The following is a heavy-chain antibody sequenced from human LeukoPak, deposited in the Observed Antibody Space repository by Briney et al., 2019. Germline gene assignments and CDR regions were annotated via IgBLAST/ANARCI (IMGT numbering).Heavy chain of an antibody. CDR1: GFTFSSYS. CDR3: AGRIAARPFSPPFDY. J-gene: IGHJ4*02. CDR2: IADSGIHT. Sequence: GGSLRLSSAASGFTFSSYSMNWVRQAPGKGLEWVSAIADSGIHTYHADSVKGRFTISRDSSKNTLYLQMNSLRAGDTDVYYCAGRIAARPFSPPFDYWGQGTLVTVSS. V-gene: IGHV3-23*01. D-gene: IGHD6-6*01.